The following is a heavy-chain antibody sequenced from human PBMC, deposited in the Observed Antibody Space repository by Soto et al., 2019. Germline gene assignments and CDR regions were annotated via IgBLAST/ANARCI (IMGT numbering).Heavy chain of an antibody. J-gene: IGHJ3*02. Sequence: SETLSLTCAVSGGSISRSNWWSWVRQPPGKGLEWIGEIFHSGSTNYSPSLKSRVTISVDKSKNQFSLKLSSVTAADTAVYYCARDPRNNWDRDAFDIWGQGTMVTVS. CDR3: ARDPRNNWDRDAFDI. D-gene: IGHD1-1*01. V-gene: IGHV4-4*02. CDR2: IFHSGST. CDR1: GGSISRSNW.